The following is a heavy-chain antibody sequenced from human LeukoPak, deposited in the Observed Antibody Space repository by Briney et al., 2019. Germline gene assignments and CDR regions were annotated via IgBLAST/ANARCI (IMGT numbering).Heavy chain of an antibody. CDR2: IYYSVST. V-gene: IGHV4-61*01. CDR3: ARARLRNYYYYGMDV. Sequence: PSETLSLTCTVSGDSVSSGSYYWSWIRQPPGKGLEWIGYIYYSVSTNYNPSLKSRVTISVDTSKNQFSLKLSSVTAADTAVYYCARARLRNYYYYGMDVWGQGTTVTVSS. J-gene: IGHJ6*02. CDR1: GDSVSSGSYY.